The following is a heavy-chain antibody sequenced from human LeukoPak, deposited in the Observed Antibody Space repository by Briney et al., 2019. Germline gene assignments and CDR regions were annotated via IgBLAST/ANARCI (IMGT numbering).Heavy chain of an antibody. CDR3: ASYYYDSSGMDV. V-gene: IGHV3-11*01. Sequence: LSLTCTVSGGSISSGDYYMSWIRQAPGKGLEWVSYISSSGSTIYYADSVKGRFTISRDNAKNSLYLQMNSLRAEDTAVYYCASYYYDSSGMDVWGQGTTVTVSS. D-gene: IGHD3-22*01. CDR1: GGSISSGDYY. CDR2: ISSSGSTI. J-gene: IGHJ6*02.